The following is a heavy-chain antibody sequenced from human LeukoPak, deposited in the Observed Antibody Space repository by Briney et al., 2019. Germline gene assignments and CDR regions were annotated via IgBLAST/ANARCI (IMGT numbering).Heavy chain of an antibody. CDR3: ASPKGFGNYFVY. CDR1: NSSMASGYY. D-gene: IGHD3-16*01. J-gene: IGHJ4*02. Sequence: SETLSLTCTVSNSSMASGYYWGWIRLSPGRGLEWIGTIYVGGTTYFNQSLKSRVSMSVDTSKNEFSLSLNSVTAADTAVYFCASPKGFGNYFVYWSQGILVTVSS. CDR2: IYVGGTT. V-gene: IGHV4-38-2*02.